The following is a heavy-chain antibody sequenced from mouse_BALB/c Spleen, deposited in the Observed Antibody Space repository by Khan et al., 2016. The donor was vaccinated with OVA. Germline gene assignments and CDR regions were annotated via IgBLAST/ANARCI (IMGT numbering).Heavy chain of an antibody. CDR1: GYTFTNYW. CDR3: TSHGSTYTLFCY. CDR2: IDPTTGYT. Sequence: QMQLEESGAELAKPGASVKMSCKASGYTFTNYWMHWVKQRPGQGLEWIGYIDPTTGYTEYNQKFKDKATLTADKSSSPAYMQLSSLTSEDSAVYHCTSHGSTYTLFCYWDQGTLVTVSA. V-gene: IGHV1-7*01. D-gene: IGHD1-1*01. J-gene: IGHJ3*01.